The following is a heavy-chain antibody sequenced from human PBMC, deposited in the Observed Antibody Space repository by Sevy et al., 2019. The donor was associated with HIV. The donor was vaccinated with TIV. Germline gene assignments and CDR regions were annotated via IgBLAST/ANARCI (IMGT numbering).Heavy chain of an antibody. CDR2: IVYSGTT. D-gene: IGHD6-25*01. CDR1: GDSIGSSYY. CDR3: AREGGGDNGYYYSYYGMDV. Sequence: SETLSLTCTVSGDSIGSSYYWNWIRQSPGKGLEWIGYIVYSGTTNYNPSLKNRVTVSLDTSKNHFSLELTSGTAAATGVYYWAREGGGDNGYYYSYYGMDVWGQGTTVTVSS. V-gene: IGHV4-59*13. J-gene: IGHJ6*02.